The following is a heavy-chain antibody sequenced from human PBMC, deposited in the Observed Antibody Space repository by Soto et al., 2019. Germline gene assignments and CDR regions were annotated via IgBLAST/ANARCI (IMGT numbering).Heavy chain of an antibody. CDR1: GRSMSSSNW. V-gene: IGHV4-4*02. CDR2: IYHSGNT. CDR3: ARRWGEGRVDY. Sequence: QVQLQESGPGLVKPSGTLSLTCAVSGRSMSSSNWWSWIRQPPGKGLEWIGEIYHSGNTNYNPSLKSRVTMGVDKSRNQFSLKLSCVTAADTAVYYCARRWGEGRVDYWGQGTLVTVSS. D-gene: IGHD3-10*01. J-gene: IGHJ4*02.